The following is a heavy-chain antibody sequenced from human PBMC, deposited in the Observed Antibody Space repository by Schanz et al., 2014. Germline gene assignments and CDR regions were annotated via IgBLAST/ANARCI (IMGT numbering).Heavy chain of an antibody. CDR2: IRFDGSDK. Sequence: QVQLVESGGGVVQPGGSLRLSCAASGFTFSSYGMHWVRQAPGKGLEWVTFIRFDGSDKYYADSVKGRFSVSRDNSKNTLYLQMNNLRAEDTAVYYCARGSGTFDSWGQGTLVTVSS. V-gene: IGHV3-30*02. CDR1: GFTFSSYG. CDR3: ARGSGTFDS. D-gene: IGHD3-3*01. J-gene: IGHJ4*02.